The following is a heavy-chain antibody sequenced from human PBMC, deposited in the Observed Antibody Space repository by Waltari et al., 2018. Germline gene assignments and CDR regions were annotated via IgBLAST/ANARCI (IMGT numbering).Heavy chain of an antibody. V-gene: IGHV3-74*01. CDR3: ARDGLGSSHDY. CDR1: GFSISGYW. CDR2: IHSYGGST. Sequence: EVQLVESGGGLVQPGGSLRLSCAASGFSISGYWMHWVRQAPGKGLVWVLRIHSYGGSTSYADSVRGRFTISRDNAKNTVYLQMNSLRADDTAVYFCARDGLGSSHDYWGQGTLVTVSS. J-gene: IGHJ4*02. D-gene: IGHD6-6*01.